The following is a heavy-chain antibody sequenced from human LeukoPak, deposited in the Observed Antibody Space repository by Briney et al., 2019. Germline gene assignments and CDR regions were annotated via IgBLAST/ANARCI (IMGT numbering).Heavy chain of an antibody. Sequence: ASVKVSCKASGGTFSSYAISWVRQAPGQGLEWMGGIIPIFGTANYARKFQGRVTITADESTSTAYMELSSLRSEDTAVYYCARGGGYYDSSGHTTFDYWGQGTLVTVSS. V-gene: IGHV1-69*01. CDR2: IIPIFGTA. D-gene: IGHD3-22*01. CDR1: GGTFSSYA. J-gene: IGHJ4*02. CDR3: ARGGGYYDSSGHTTFDY.